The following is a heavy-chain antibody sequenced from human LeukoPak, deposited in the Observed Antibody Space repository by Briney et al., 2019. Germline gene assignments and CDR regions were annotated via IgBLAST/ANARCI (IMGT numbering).Heavy chain of an antibody. J-gene: IGHJ3*01. D-gene: IGHD3-3*01. V-gene: IGHV1-69*13. CDR3: AREDFLEWPSGVYDV. CDR2: IIPILATT. CDR1: GDTFSNYA. Sequence: AASVKVSCKASGDTFSNYAVTWVRQAPGQGLEWMGGIIPILATTNYAQKFQGKVTITADDSTSTAFMEVNSLRSEDTAVYYCAREDFLEWPSGVYDVWGHGTMVTVSS.